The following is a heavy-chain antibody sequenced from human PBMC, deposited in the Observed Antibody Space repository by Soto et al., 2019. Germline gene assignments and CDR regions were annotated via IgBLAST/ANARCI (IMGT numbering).Heavy chain of an antibody. V-gene: IGHV3-48*02. D-gene: IGHD3-9*01. CDR1: GFTFSSYS. J-gene: IGHJ4*02. CDR3: ARDPSYLTGYKYYFDY. CDR2: ISSSSSTI. Sequence: GGSLRLSCAASGFTFSSYSMNWVRQAPGKGLEWVSYISSSSSTIYYADSVKGRFTISRDNAKNSLYLQMNSLRDEDTAVYYCARDPSYLTGYKYYFDYWGQGTLVTVSS.